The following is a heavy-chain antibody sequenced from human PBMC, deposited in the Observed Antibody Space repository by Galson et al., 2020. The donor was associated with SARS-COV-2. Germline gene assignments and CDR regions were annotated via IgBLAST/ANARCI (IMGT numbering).Heavy chain of an antibody. Sequence: GGSLRLSCKGSGYSFTSYWISWVRQMPGKGLEWMGRIDPSDSYTNYSPSFQGHVTISADKSISTAYLQWSSLKASDTAMYYCARQDWAFGYYYYGMDVWGQGTTVTVSS. J-gene: IGHJ6*02. CDR3: ARQDWAFGYYYYGMDV. CDR1: GYSFTSYW. CDR2: IDPSDSYT. D-gene: IGHD3-16*01. V-gene: IGHV5-10-1*01.